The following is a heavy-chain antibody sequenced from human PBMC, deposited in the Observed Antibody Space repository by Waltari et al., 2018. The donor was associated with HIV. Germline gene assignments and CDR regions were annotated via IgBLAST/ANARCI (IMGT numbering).Heavy chain of an antibody. CDR2: INQDGSEK. J-gene: IGHJ3*02. CDR1: GFFLSHSW. D-gene: IGHD3-16*02. Sequence: EVQLVESGGGLVQPGGSLRLSCAASGFFLSHSWLNWVRQAPGKGLEWVANINQDGSEKYYVDSVKGRFTISRDNAKNSLYLQMNNLRAEDTAVYYCAGEMPTIIGDAFDIWGQGTMVTISS. V-gene: IGHV3-7*01. CDR3: AGEMPTIIGDAFDI.